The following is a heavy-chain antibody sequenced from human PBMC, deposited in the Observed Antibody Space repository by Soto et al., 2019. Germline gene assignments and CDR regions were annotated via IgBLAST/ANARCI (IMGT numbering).Heavy chain of an antibody. Sequence: SXXTXXSXGISWXRXAPGQRLEWMGWINAGNGNTKYSQKFQGRVTITRDTSASTAYMELSSLRSEDTAVYYCARSIVVVTALDYWGQGTLVTVSS. CDR1: XXTXXSXG. CDR2: INAGNGNT. CDR3: ARSIVVVTALDY. V-gene: IGHV1-3*01. D-gene: IGHD2-21*02. J-gene: IGHJ4*02.